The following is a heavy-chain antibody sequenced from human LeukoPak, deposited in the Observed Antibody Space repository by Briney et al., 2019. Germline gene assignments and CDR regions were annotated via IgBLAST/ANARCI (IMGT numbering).Heavy chain of an antibody. CDR3: AKHKGDSSSWYSELDY. J-gene: IGHJ4*02. Sequence: GGSLRLSCAASGFTFSSYGMHWVRQAPGKGLEWVAFIRYDGSNKYYADSVKGRFTISRDNSKNTLYLQMNSLRAEDTAVYYCAKHKGDSSSWYSELDYWGQGTLVTVSS. CDR2: IRYDGSNK. D-gene: IGHD6-13*01. CDR1: GFTFSSYG. V-gene: IGHV3-30*02.